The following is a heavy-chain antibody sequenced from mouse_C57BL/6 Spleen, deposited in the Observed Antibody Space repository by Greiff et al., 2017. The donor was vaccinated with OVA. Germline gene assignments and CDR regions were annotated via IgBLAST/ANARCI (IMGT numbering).Heavy chain of an antibody. CDR3: AKGGSAWFAY. V-gene: IGHV5-17*01. Sequence: EVKLVESGGGLVKPGGSLKLSCAASGFTFSDYGMHWVRQAPEKGLEWVAYISSGSSTIYYADTVKGRFTISRDNAKNTLFLQMTSLRSEDTAMYYCAKGGSAWFAYWGQGTLVTVSA. CDR1: GFTFSDYG. CDR2: ISSGSSTI. J-gene: IGHJ3*01.